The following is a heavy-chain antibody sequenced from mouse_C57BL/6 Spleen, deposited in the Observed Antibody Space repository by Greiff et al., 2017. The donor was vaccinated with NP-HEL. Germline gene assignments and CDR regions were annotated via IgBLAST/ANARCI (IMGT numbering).Heavy chain of an antibody. CDR3: AREGTAQAQVFAY. J-gene: IGHJ3*01. D-gene: IGHD3-2*02. Sequence: EVQLQQSGPVLVKPGASVKMSCKASGYTFTDYYMNWVKQSHGKSLEWIGVINPYNGGTSYNQKFKGKATLTVDKSSSTAYMELNSLTSEDSAVDYCAREGTAQAQVFAYWGQGTLVTVSA. CDR1: GYTFTDYY. V-gene: IGHV1-19*01. CDR2: INPYNGGT.